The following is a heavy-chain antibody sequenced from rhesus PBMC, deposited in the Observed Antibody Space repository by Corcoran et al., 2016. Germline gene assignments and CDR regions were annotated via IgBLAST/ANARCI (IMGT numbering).Heavy chain of an antibody. CDR1: GGSLSHFYS. Sequence: QVQLQESGPGLVKPSETLSLTCAVSGGSLSHFYSWNWIRQPPGQGLEWIGNIYGNSASTYYNPSLKSRVTISKDTSKNQFFLNLSSVTAADTAVYYCARGVAATGRFVYWGQGVLVIVSS. V-gene: IGHV4S9*01. J-gene: IGHJ4*01. CDR3: ARGVAATGRFVY. CDR2: IYGNSAST. D-gene: IGHD6S26*01.